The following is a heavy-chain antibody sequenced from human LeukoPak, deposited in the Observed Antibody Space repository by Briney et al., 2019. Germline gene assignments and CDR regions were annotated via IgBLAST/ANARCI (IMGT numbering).Heavy chain of an antibody. CDR2: INPNSGGS. J-gene: IGHJ4*02. CDR1: GYTFTAYY. D-gene: IGHD6-6*01. CDR3: ATRPAYSSSFDY. V-gene: IGHV1-2*02. Sequence: ASVKVSCKTSGYTFTAYYIHWLRQAPGQRPEWMAWINPNSGGSYFAHKFQGRITLTRDTPISTAYMELNRLISDDTAVYYCATRPAYSSSFDYWGQGSLVTVSS.